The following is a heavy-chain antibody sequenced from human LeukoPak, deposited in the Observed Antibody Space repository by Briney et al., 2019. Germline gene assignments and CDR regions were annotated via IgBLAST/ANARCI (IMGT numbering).Heavy chain of an antibody. CDR2: ITISGHTK. V-gene: IGHV3-48*03. J-gene: IGHJ5*02. Sequence: GGSLRPSCAASGFDLSTYEMNWVRQAPGTGLEWIADITISGHTKNYADSVKGRFTISRDNARTSLYLQMNSLRVEDTGVYYCARGDPHADLWGQGTLVTVSS. CDR3: ARGDPHADL. CDR1: GFDLSTYE.